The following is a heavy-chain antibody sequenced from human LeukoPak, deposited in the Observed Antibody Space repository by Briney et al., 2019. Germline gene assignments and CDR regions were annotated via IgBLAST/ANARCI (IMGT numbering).Heavy chain of an antibody. CDR3: ARDSPFLWFGDPLSGYHMDV. J-gene: IGHJ6*03. CDR2: IYYSGST. V-gene: IGHV4-39*07. CDR1: GGSISSSSYY. D-gene: IGHD3-10*01. Sequence: ASETLSLTCTVSGGSISSSSYYWGWIRQPPGKGLEWIGSIYYSGSTYYNPSLKSRVTMSVDTSKNQFFLKLSSVTAADTAVYYCARDSPFLWFGDPLSGYHMDVWGKGTTVTISS.